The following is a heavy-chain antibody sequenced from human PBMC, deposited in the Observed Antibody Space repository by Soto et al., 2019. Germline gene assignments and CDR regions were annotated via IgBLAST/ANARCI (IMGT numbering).Heavy chain of an antibody. J-gene: IGHJ5*02. CDR3: ARGVGSGSYYNQYNWFDP. V-gene: IGHV1-18*01. CDR1: GYTFTNYG. D-gene: IGHD3-10*01. Sequence: QVQLVQSGGEVKKPGASVKASCKASGYTFTNYGISWVRQAPGQGLEWKGWINVYNGNTKYAQKVQGRVTMTTDTSTSTAYIELRSLRSDDTAVYYCARGVGSGSYYNQYNWFDPWGQGTLVTVSS. CDR2: INVYNGNT.